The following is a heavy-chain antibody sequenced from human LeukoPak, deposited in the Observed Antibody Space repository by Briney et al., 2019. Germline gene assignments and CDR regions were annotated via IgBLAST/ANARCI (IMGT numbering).Heavy chain of an antibody. Sequence: GGSLRLSCAGSEFTFSSYSMHWVRQAPGKGLEWVSSISGSSDDIYYADSAKGRFTISRDNSKNSLYLQMNRLRAEDTALYYCARRGYHDYSGFDYWGQGTLVTVSS. D-gene: IGHD1-26*01. CDR2: ISGSSDDI. V-gene: IGHV3-21*01. CDR3: ARRGYHDYSGFDY. J-gene: IGHJ4*02. CDR1: EFTFSSYS.